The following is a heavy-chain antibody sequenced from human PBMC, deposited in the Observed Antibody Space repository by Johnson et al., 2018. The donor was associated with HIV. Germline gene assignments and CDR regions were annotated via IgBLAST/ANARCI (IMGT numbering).Heavy chain of an antibody. CDR1: GFTFSNYW. V-gene: IGHV3-7*02. D-gene: IGHD3-9*01. Sequence: VQLVESGGGLVQPGRSLRLSCAASGFTFSNYWMSWVRQTPGKGLEWVATIWYDGNNKHYADPVKGRFTISRDNAKNTLYLQMDSLRAEDTAVYYCARMGLTGAFDIWGQGTMVTVSS. J-gene: IGHJ3*02. CDR3: ARMGLTGAFDI. CDR2: IWYDGNNK.